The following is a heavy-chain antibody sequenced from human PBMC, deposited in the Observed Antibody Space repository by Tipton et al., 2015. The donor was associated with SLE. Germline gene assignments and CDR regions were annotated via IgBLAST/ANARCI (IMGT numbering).Heavy chain of an antibody. CDR2: ISSSSSTI. V-gene: IGHV3-48*01. J-gene: IGHJ6*02. CDR3: ARQQLDEYYYYYGMDV. CDR1: GFTFSSYS. D-gene: IGHD6-6*01. Sequence: SLRLSCAASGFTFSSYSMNWVRQAPGKGLEWVSYISSSSSTIYYADSVKGRFTISRDNAKNSLYLQMNSLRAEDTAVYYCARQQLDEYYYYYGMDVWGQGTTVTVSS.